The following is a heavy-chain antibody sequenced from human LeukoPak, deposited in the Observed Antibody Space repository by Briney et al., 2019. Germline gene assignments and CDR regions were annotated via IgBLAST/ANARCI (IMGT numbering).Heavy chain of an antibody. D-gene: IGHD3-22*01. V-gene: IGHV3-23*01. CDR1: GFTFGSYG. CDR2: ISPSGDRT. CDR3: AIMHGYYDGSGYWVQ. Sequence: GGSLTLSCPASGFTFGSYGMSWVRQAAGKGLEWVSFISPSGDRTSNADSVEGRFTISRDNPRDTLYLQMNSLRDEDTAGYYCAIMHGYYDGSGYWVQWGQGTLVTVSS. J-gene: IGHJ4*02.